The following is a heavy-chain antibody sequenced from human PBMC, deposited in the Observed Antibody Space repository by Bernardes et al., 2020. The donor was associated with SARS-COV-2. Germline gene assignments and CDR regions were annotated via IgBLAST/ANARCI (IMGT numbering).Heavy chain of an antibody. V-gene: IGHV3-23*01. Sequence: GGSLRLSCAASGFTFTKYGMNWVRQAPGRGLEWVSYVRGSGTNKYYADSVKGRFTISRDNSKNTLYLQMNSLRAEDTALYYCAKSGSGYTSGNHYFDSWGQGSLVTVSS. CDR1: GFTFTKYG. CDR2: VRGSGTNK. CDR3: AKSGSGYTSGNHYFDS. D-gene: IGHD3-3*01. J-gene: IGHJ4*02.